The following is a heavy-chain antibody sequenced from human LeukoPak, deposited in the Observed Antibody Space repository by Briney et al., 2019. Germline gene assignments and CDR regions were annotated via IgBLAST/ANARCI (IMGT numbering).Heavy chain of an antibody. J-gene: IGHJ6*02. Sequence: GGSLRLSCAASGFTFSRFSMNWARQAPGKGLEWVASINHNGNVNYYVDSVKGRFTISRDNAKNSLYLQMSNLRAEDTAVYFCARGGGLDVWGQGATVTVSS. CDR3: ARGGGLDV. V-gene: IGHV3-7*03. CDR2: INHNGNVN. D-gene: IGHD3-16*01. CDR1: GFTFSRFS.